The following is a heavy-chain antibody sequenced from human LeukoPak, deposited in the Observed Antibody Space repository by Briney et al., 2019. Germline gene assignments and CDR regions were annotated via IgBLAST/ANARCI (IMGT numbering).Heavy chain of an antibody. D-gene: IGHD1-26*01. CDR3: AKDSSRYSGSYVDY. CDR1: GFTFSNYA. V-gene: IGHV3-33*06. J-gene: IGHJ4*02. CDR2: IWYDGGNK. Sequence: GGSLRLSCAASGFTFSNYAMHWVRQAPGKGLEWVAVIWYDGGNKYYGDSVKGRFTISRDNSKNTLYLQMNSLRAEHTAVYYCAKDSSRYSGSYVDYWGQGTLVTVSS.